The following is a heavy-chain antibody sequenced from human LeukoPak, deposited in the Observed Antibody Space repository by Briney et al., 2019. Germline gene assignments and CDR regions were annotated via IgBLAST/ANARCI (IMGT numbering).Heavy chain of an antibody. CDR2: IYYSGST. D-gene: IGHD3-16*01. CDR1: GGSISSYY. CDR3: ARDSRGLWVGAFDI. V-gene: IGHV4-59*01. J-gene: IGHJ3*02. Sequence: SETLSLTCTVSGGSISSYYWSWIRQPPGKGLEWIGYIYYSGSTNYNPSLKSRVTISVDTSKNQFSLKLSSVTAADTAVYYCARDSRGLWVGAFDIWGQGTMVTVSS.